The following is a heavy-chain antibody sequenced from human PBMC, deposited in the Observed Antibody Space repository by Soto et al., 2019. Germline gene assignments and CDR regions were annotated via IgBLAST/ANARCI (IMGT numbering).Heavy chain of an antibody. CDR2: MKTNSGNT. Sequence: QVQLVQSGAEVKKPGASVKVSCMASGYTFTNYDINWVRQATGQGLEWMGWMKTNSGNTGYAQTFQGRVTMTRNTSLSTASMELSTLRSEDTAVYYCARGPMSCTSSSCPYFFDYWAQGTLVTVSS. J-gene: IGHJ4*02. V-gene: IGHV1-8*01. CDR3: ARGPMSCTSSSCPYFFDY. CDR1: GYTFTNYD. D-gene: IGHD2-2*01.